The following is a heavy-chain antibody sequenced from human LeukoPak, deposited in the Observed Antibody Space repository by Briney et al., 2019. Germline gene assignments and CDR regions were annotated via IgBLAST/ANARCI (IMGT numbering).Heavy chain of an antibody. V-gene: IGHV4-34*11. CDR2: IYYSGRT. J-gene: IGHJ4*02. Sequence: EPSETLSLTCAVYGGSFSGYYWSWIRQPPGKGLEWIGSIYYSGRTFYNPSLKNRVSISLDTSKGQFSLNLDSVTAADTAVYFCTRDRAHGTQDYWGQGTLVTVS. CDR1: GGSFSGYY. CDR3: TRDRAHGTQDY. D-gene: IGHD1-26*01.